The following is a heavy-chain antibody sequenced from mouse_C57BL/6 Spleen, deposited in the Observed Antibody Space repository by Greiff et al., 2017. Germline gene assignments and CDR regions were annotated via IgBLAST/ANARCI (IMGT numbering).Heavy chain of an antibody. Sequence: EVQLVESGGDLVKPGGSLKLSCAASGFTFSSYCMSWVRQTPDKRLEWVATISSGGSYTYYPDSVKGRFTISRDNAKNTMYLKMSSLKSEDPAMYDCAREEKDNYGSSHFDYWGQGTTLTVSS. CDR1: GFTFSSYC. D-gene: IGHD1-1*01. CDR2: ISSGGSYT. V-gene: IGHV5-6*01. J-gene: IGHJ2*01. CDR3: AREEKDNYGSSHFDY.